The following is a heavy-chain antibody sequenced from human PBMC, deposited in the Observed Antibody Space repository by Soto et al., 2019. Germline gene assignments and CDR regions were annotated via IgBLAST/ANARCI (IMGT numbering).Heavy chain of an antibody. CDR3: ARFYASGSYPYDP. CDR1: GYTFTTYG. Sequence: ASVKVSCKASGYTFTTYGISWVRQAPGQGLEWMGWISAYNGNTNYAQNLQGRVTMTTDTSTSTAYMELRSLRSDDTAVYYCARFYASGSYPYDPWGPGTLVTVSS. D-gene: IGHD3-10*01. J-gene: IGHJ5*02. CDR2: ISAYNGNT. V-gene: IGHV1-18*01.